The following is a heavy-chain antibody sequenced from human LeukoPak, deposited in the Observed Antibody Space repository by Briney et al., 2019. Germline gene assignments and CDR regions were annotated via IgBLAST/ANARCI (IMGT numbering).Heavy chain of an antibody. V-gene: IGHV3-30*03. D-gene: IGHD6-19*01. CDR3: ARGTHWVKDDSSGWFEDY. Sequence: GGSLRLSCAASGFTFSTYAMHWVRQAPGKGLEWVAIISYDASNKYYADSVKGRFTISRDNSKNTLYLQMNSLRPEDTAVYYCARGTHWVKDDSSGWFEDYWGQGTLVTVSS. CDR2: ISYDASNK. CDR1: GFTFSTYA. J-gene: IGHJ4*02.